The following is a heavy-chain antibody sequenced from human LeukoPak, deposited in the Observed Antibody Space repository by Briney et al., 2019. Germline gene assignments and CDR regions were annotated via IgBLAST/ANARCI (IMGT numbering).Heavy chain of an antibody. V-gene: IGHV1-69*13. CDR2: IIPIFGTA. Sequence: SVKVSCKASGGTFSSYAISWVRQAPGQGLEWMGGIIPIFGTANYAQKFQGRVTITADESTSTAYMELSSLRSEDTAVYYCARDIGAAAGTGSSPWGKGTLVTVSS. J-gene: IGHJ5*02. CDR3: ARDIGAAAGTGSSP. CDR1: GGTFSSYA. D-gene: IGHD6-13*01.